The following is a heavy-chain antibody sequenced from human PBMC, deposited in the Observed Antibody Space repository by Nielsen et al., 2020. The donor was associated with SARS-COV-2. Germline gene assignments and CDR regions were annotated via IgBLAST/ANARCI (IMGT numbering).Heavy chain of an antibody. CDR3: ARDGIVGAGVRD. CDR2: INHSGST. V-gene: IGHV4-34*01. CDR1: GGSFSGYY. D-gene: IGHD1-26*01. Sequence: SQTLSLTCAVYGGSFSGYYWSWIRQPPGKRLEWIGEINHSGSTNYNPSLKSRVTISVDTSKNQFSLKLSSVTAADTAVYYCARDGIVGAGVRDWGQGTLVTVSS. J-gene: IGHJ4*02.